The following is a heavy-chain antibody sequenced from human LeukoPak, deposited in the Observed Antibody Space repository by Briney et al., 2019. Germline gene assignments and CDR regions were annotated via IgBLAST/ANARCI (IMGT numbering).Heavy chain of an antibody. J-gene: IGHJ4*02. D-gene: IGHD6-19*01. CDR1: GASMSSNY. CDR2: IYHSGNT. V-gene: IGHV4-4*09. Sequence: SEALSLTCTVSGASMSSNYWSWIRQPPGKGLERIGYIYHSGNTNYSPSLESRVTMSVDESKNQFSLRVHFVSAADTAVYYCASTRRAAVAGRFDYWGQGTLVTVSS. CDR3: ASTRRAAVAGRFDY.